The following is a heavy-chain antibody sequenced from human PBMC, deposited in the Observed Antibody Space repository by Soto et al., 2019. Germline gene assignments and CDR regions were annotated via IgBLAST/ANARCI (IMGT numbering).Heavy chain of an antibody. Sequence: SVKVSCKASGGTFSSYTISWVRQAPGQGLEWMGRIIPILGIANYAQKFQGRVTITADKSTSTAYMELSSLRSEDTAVYYCAREAEWFGEKYFDYWGQGTLVTVSS. D-gene: IGHD3-10*01. CDR3: AREAEWFGEKYFDY. V-gene: IGHV1-69*04. CDR2: IIPILGIA. CDR1: GGTFSSYT. J-gene: IGHJ4*02.